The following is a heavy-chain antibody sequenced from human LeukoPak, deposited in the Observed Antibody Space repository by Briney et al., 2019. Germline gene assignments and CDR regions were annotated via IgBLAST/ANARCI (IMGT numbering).Heavy chain of an antibody. D-gene: IGHD3-10*01. V-gene: IGHV3-20*04. CDR3: AREVTMVRGESDYFDY. CDR1: GFTFDDYG. Sequence: GGSLRLSCAASGFTFDDYGMSWVRQAPGKGLEWVSGINWNGGSTVYADSVKGRFTISRDNAKNSLYLQMNSLRAEDTALYYCAREVTMVRGESDYFDYWGQGTLVTVSS. J-gene: IGHJ4*02. CDR2: INWNGGST.